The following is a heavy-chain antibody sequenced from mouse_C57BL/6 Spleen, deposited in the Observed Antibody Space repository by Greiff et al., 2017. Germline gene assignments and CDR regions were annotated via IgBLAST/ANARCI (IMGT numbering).Heavy chain of an antibody. J-gene: IGHJ1*03. Sequence: VKLMESGPELVKPGASVKISCKASGYAFSSSWMTWVKQRPGKGLEWIGRIYPGDGDTNYNGKFKGKATLTADKSSSTDYMQLSSLTSDDSAVYFCAGPITTGGYFDVWGTGTTVTVSS. V-gene: IGHV1-82*01. CDR3: AGPITTGGYFDV. D-gene: IGHD1-1*01. CDR1: GYAFSSSW. CDR2: IYPGDGDT.